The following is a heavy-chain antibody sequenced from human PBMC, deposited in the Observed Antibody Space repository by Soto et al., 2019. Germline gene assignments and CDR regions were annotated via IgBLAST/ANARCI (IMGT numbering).Heavy chain of an antibody. V-gene: IGHV3-30*18. CDR1: GFNFSTYG. CDR3: ENDVMGSTDY. J-gene: IGHJ4*02. D-gene: IGHD1-26*01. Sequence: QVQLVESGGGVVQPGRSLRLSCAASGFNFSTYGVHWVRQAPGKGLEWVGVISYDGGEKYYADSVKGRFTISRDNSKDTLYLQMNSLRPEDTAVYYCENDVMGSTDYWGQGTLVTVSS. CDR2: ISYDGGEK.